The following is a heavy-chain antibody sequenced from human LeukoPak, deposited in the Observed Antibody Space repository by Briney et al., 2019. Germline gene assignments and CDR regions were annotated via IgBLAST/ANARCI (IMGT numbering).Heavy chain of an antibody. J-gene: IGHJ1*01. CDR3: AKGPGYGQH. V-gene: IGHV6-1*01. D-gene: IGHD1-1*01. CDR1: GDIVSSNSAA. CDR2: KYYRSKWFS. Sequence: SQTLSLTCAISGDIVSSNSAAWTWIRQSPSRGLEWLGRKYYRSKWFSRYAVSVKSRITINANTSNKHFSLQLNSVTPDDPAGYYCAKGPGYGQHGGQGTLVTVSS.